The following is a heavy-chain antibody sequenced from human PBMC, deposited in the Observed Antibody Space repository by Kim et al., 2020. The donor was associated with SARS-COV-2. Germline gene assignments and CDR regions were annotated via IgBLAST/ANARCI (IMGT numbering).Heavy chain of an antibody. D-gene: IGHD5-12*01. V-gene: IGHV3-21*01. J-gene: IGHJ6*02. CDR2: ISSSSSYI. Sequence: GGSLRLSCAASGFTFSSYSMNWVRQAPGKGLEWVSSISSSSSYIYYADSVKGRFTISRDNARNSLYLQMNSLRAEDTAVYYCARSQMATMQGGEYYGMDVWGQGTTVTVSS. CDR3: ARSQMATMQGGEYYGMDV. CDR1: GFTFSSYS.